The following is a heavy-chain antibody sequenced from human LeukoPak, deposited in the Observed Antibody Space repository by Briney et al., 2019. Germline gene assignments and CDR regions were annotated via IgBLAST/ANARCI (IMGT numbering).Heavy chain of an antibody. Sequence: GGSLRLSCAASGFTFSSYAMGWVRQAPGKGLEWVSAIYSGGSTYYADSVKGRFIISRDNSKNTLYLQMNSLRVEDTAVYYCARVSSGSYFEGVDVWGQGTTVTVSS. V-gene: IGHV3-66*01. CDR3: ARVSSGSYFEGVDV. D-gene: IGHD1-26*01. CDR2: IYSGGST. CDR1: GFTFSSYA. J-gene: IGHJ6*02.